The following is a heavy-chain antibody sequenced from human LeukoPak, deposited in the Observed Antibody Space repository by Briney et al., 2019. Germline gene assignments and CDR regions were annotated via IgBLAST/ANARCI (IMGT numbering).Heavy chain of an antibody. Sequence: GGALRLSCAASGFTFSSYAMSWVRQAPGRGLEWLGFIRSKSYSETTQFAASVRGRFTISRDDSNSVTYLQMSSLKIEDTAVYFCTRDRRDGYNDGYFSLWGRGTLVTVSS. V-gene: IGHV3-49*04. CDR1: GFTFSSYA. D-gene: IGHD5-24*01. CDR2: IRSKSYSETT. CDR3: TRDRRDGYNDGYFSL. J-gene: IGHJ2*01.